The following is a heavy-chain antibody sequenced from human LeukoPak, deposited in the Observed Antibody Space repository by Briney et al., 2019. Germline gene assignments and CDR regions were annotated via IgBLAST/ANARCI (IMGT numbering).Heavy chain of an antibody. J-gene: IGHJ5*02. CDR1: GDTFSSYA. CDR2: IIPIFGTA. Sequence: SVKVSCKASGDTFSSYAISWVRQAPGQGLEWMGGIIPIFGTANYAQKFQGRVTITADKSTSTAYMELSSLRSEDTAVYYCARDLEYCSGGSCSPPWGQGTLVTVSS. D-gene: IGHD2-15*01. CDR3: ARDLEYCSGGSCSPP. V-gene: IGHV1-69*06.